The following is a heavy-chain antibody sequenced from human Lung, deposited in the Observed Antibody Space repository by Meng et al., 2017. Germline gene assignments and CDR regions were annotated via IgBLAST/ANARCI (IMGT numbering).Heavy chain of an antibody. CDR2: INHSGST. CDR1: GGSFSDYY. Sequence: LQEWGEGLLKPSETLSLTCGVSGGSFSDYYWSWIRQPPGKGLEWIGEINHSGSTNYNPSLESRATISVDTSQNNLSLKLSSVTAADSAVYYCARGPTTMAHDFDYWGQGTLVTVSS. D-gene: IGHD4-11*01. J-gene: IGHJ4*02. V-gene: IGHV4-34*01. CDR3: ARGPTTMAHDFDY.